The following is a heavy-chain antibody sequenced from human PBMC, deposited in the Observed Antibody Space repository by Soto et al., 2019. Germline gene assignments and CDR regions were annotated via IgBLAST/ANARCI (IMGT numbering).Heavy chain of an antibody. Sequence: SETLSLTCTVSDASVWSDSYFWTWIRQPPGKGLEWIAYISHTGDTNYNPSLKSRVTISIDTSRNQFSLTVTSVTAADAAVYYWAREGYSGHGHVMDVWGQGTTVTVSS. V-gene: IGHV4-61*01. D-gene: IGHD5-12*01. CDR2: ISHTGDT. J-gene: IGHJ6*02. CDR1: DASVWSDSYF. CDR3: AREGYSGHGHVMDV.